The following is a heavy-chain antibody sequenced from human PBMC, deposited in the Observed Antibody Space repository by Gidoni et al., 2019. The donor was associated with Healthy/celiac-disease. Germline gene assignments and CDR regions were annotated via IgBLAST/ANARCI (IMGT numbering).Heavy chain of an antibody. V-gene: IGHV3-53*02. CDR1: GFTGSSNY. D-gene: IGHD6-13*01. CDR2: IYSGGST. CDR3: ARASSSWYLGWFDP. Sequence: EVQLVETGGGLIQPGGSLRLSRAASGFTGSSNYMRWVRQAPGKGLEWVSVIYSGGSTYYADAVKGRFTISRDNSKNTLYLQMNSLRAEDTAVYYCARASSSWYLGWFDPWGQGTLVTVSS. J-gene: IGHJ5*02.